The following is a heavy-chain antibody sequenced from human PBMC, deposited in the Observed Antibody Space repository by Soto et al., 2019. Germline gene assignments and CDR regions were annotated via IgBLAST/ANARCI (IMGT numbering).Heavy chain of an antibody. CDR1: GYTFTTYG. J-gene: IGHJ4*01. Sequence: QVHLVQSGAEVKKPGASVKVSCKGSGYTFTTYGITWVRQAPGQGLEWMGWISAHNGNTNYAQKLQGRVTVTRDTSTSTAYMERRSLRSDDTAVYYCARGRYADYWGHGARVTVSS. D-gene: IGHD1-1*01. CDR3: ARGRYADY. V-gene: IGHV1-18*01. CDR2: ISAHNGNT.